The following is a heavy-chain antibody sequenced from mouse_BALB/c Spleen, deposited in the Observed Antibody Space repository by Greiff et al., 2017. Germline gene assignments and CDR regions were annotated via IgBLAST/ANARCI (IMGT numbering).Heavy chain of an antibody. CDR3: ARGYDYDDYAMDY. J-gene: IGHJ4*01. CDR2: ISYSCST. CDR1: GYSITSDYA. V-gene: IGHV3-2*02. Sequence: VQLQQSGPGLVKPSQSLSLTCTVTGYSITSDYAWNWIRQFPGNKLEWMGYISYSCSTSYNPSLKSRISITRDTSKNQFFLQLNSVTTEDTATYYCARGYDYDDYAMDYWGQGTSVTVSS. D-gene: IGHD2-4*01.